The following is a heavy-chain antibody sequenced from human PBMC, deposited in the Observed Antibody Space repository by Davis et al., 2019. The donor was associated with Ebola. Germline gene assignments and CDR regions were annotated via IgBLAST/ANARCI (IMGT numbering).Heavy chain of an antibody. CDR1: GLSLSTSGMC. D-gene: IGHD3-10*01. V-gene: IGHV2-70*11. J-gene: IGHJ6*02. Sequence: SGPTLVKLPQTLTLICTFSGLSLSTSGMCVSWIRQPPVKALEWLARIDWDDDKYYSTSLKTRLTISKDTSKNQVVLTMTNMDPVDTATYYCARTQLLSRHYGMDVWGQGTTVTVSS. CDR2: IDWDDDK. CDR3: ARTQLLSRHYGMDV.